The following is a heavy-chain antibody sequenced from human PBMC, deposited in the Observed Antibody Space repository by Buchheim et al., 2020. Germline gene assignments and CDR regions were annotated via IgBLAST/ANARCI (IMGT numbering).Heavy chain of an antibody. V-gene: IGHV3-74*01. Sequence: EVQLVDSGGGLVQPGGSLRLSCAASGFTFSSYWMHWVRQAPGKGPVWVSRINTDGTDTSYADSGKGRFTISRDNARNTLYLQMNSLEAEDTAVYFCARGGTSGSLDYWGQGTL. CDR2: INTDGTDT. CDR3: ARGGTSGSLDY. J-gene: IGHJ4*02. CDR1: GFTFSSYW. D-gene: IGHD3-10*01.